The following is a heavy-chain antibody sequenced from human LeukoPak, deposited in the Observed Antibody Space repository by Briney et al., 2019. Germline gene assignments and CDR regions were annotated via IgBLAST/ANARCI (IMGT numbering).Heavy chain of an antibody. CDR2: IYSSRGT. CDR3: ATLSYRSGWYDY. CDR1: GFTVSSNY. V-gene: IGHV3-53*05. J-gene: IGHJ4*02. D-gene: IGHD6-19*01. Sequence: GGSLRLSCAASGFTVSSNYMSWVRQAPGKGLEWVSIIYSSRGTNYAASVKGRFTISIDNSKNTLYLQMNSLRAEDTALYYCATLSYRSGWYDYWGQGTLVTVSS.